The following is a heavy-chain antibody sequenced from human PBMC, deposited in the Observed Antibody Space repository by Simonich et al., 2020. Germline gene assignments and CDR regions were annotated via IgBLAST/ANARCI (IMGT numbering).Heavy chain of an antibody. CDR1: GFTFSSYE. J-gene: IGHJ6*02. CDR3: ARDFRLQLVEIGTYYYYGMDV. D-gene: IGHD6-6*01. Sequence: EVQLVESGGGLVQPGGSLRLSCAASGFTFSSYEMNWVRQAPGKGLEWVSYISSSGSTIDYADSVKGRFTHSRDNAKNSLYLQMNSLRAEDTAVYYCARDFRLQLVEIGTYYYYGMDVWGQGTTVTVSS. V-gene: IGHV3-48*03. CDR2: ISSSGSTI.